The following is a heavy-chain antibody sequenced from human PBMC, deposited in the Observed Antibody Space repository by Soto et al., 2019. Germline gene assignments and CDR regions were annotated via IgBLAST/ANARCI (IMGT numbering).Heavy chain of an antibody. J-gene: IGHJ6*02. Sequence: LRLSCAASGFTFSSYWMHWVRQAPGKGLVWVSRINSDGSSTSYADSVKGRFTISRDNAKNTLYLQMNSLRAEDTAVYYCARGTNYDYVWGSYRYSLYGMDVWGQGTTVTVS. V-gene: IGHV3-74*01. D-gene: IGHD3-16*02. CDR1: GFTFSSYW. CDR3: ARGTNYDYVWGSYRYSLYGMDV. CDR2: INSDGSST.